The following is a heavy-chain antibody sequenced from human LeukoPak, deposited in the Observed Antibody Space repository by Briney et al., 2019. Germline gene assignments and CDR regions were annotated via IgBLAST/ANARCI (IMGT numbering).Heavy chain of an antibody. CDR2: INHSGST. D-gene: IGHD1-26*01. Sequence: MASETLSLTCAVYGGSFSGYYWSWIRQPPGKGLEWIGEINHSGSTNYNPSLKSRVTISVDTSKNQFSLKLSSVTAADTAVYYCASSGRLDAFDIWGQGTMVTVSS. CDR1: GGSFSGYY. J-gene: IGHJ3*02. V-gene: IGHV4-34*01. CDR3: ASSGRLDAFDI.